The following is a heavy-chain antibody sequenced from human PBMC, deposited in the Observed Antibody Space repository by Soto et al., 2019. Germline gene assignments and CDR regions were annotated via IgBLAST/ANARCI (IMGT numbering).Heavy chain of an antibody. CDR3: ARDRGTITIFGVVIEIDY. D-gene: IGHD3-3*01. J-gene: IGHJ4*02. Sequence: GGSLRLSCAASGCTFSSYSMNWVRQAPGKGLEWVSYISSSSSTIYYADSVKGRFTISRDNAKNSLYLQMNSLRDEDTAVYYCARDRGTITIFGVVIEIDYWGQGTLVTVSS. CDR2: ISSSSSTI. CDR1: GCTFSSYS. V-gene: IGHV3-48*02.